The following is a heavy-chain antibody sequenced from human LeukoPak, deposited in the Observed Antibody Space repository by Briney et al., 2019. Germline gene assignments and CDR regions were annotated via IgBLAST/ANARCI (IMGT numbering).Heavy chain of an antibody. CDR1: GGSISNYY. D-gene: IGHD6-19*01. CDR2: IHTSGST. V-gene: IGHV4-4*09. CDR3: ARLPALGWYLDY. Sequence: SETLSLTCIVSGGSISNYYWSWIRQPPGKGLEWIGDIHTSGSTNYNPSLRSRVTVSLDTSKNQFSLRLSSVTAADTAVYYCARLPALGWYLDYWGQGTLVTVSS. J-gene: IGHJ4*02.